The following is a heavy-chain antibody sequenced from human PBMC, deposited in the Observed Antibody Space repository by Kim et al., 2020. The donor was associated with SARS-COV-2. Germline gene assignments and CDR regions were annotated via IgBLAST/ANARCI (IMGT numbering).Heavy chain of an antibody. CDR3: AGLSVTAYSYFGMDV. D-gene: IGHD2-15*01. Sequence: QKFQGRVTMTRDTSTSTVYMDLSSLRSEDTAVYYCAGLSVTAYSYFGMDVWGQGTTVTVSS. J-gene: IGHJ6*02. V-gene: IGHV1-46*01.